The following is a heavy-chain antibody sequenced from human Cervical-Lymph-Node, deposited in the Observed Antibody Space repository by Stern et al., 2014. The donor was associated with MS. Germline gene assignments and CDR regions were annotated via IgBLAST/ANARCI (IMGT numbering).Heavy chain of an antibody. CDR1: GGSISSYY. J-gene: IGHJ4*02. CDR3: AREALAAAGLDY. V-gene: IGHV4-59*01. D-gene: IGHD6-13*01. Sequence: QVQLQESGPGLVKPSETLSLTCTVSGGSISSYYWSWIRPPPGTGLEWIGYIYYSGSTNYNPSLKSRVTISVDTSKNQFSLKLSSVTAADTAVYYCAREALAAAGLDYWGQGTLVTVSS. CDR2: IYYSGST.